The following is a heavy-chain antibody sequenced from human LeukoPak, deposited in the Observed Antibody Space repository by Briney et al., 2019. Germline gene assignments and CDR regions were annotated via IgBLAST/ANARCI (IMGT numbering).Heavy chain of an antibody. CDR3: ARASTGIAVAGFDY. CDR2: INPSGGST. D-gene: IGHD6-19*01. J-gene: IGHJ4*02. V-gene: IGHV1-46*01. CDR1: GYTFTRYY. Sequence: ASVKVSCKASGYTFTRYYIHWVRQAPGHGLEWMGMINPSGGSTIYAQKFQGRVTITADESTSTAYMELSSLRSEDTAVYYCARASTGIAVAGFDYWGQGTLVTVSS.